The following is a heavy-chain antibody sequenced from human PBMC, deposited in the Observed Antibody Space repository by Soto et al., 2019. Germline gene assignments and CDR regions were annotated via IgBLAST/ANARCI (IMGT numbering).Heavy chain of an antibody. CDR2: IYPGDSDT. CDR3: ARQKPTPGVYYYYYGMDV. CDR1: GYSFTSYW. D-gene: IGHD2-15*01. J-gene: IGHJ6*02. Sequence: EVQLVQSGAEVKKPGESLKISCKGSGYSFTSYWIGWVRQMPGKGLEWMGIIYPGDSDTRYSPSFQGQVTISADKSISTAYLQWSSLKASDTAMYYCARQKPTPGVYYYYYGMDVWGQGTTVTVSS. V-gene: IGHV5-51*01.